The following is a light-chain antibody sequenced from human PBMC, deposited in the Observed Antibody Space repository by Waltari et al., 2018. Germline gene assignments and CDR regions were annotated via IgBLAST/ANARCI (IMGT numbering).Light chain of an antibody. CDR1: QTIRTY. Sequence: SCSASQTIRTYLGWYQQKPGQAPRLLLFDASSSATGIPAKFRGTGSGTDFTLTVSDLEPEDFGIYYCQQRSIWPYTFGQGTRLEIK. V-gene: IGKV3-11*01. CDR2: DAS. J-gene: IGKJ2*01. CDR3: QQRSIWPYT.